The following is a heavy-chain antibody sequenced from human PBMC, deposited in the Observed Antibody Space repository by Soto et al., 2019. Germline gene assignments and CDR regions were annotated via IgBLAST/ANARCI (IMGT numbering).Heavy chain of an antibody. CDR3: TRDAYYDFWSGYYRGPYYFDY. V-gene: IGHV3-49*04. CDR2: IRSKAYGGTT. D-gene: IGHD3-3*01. Sequence: GGSLRLSCTASGFTFGDYAMSWVRQAPGKGLEWVGFIRSKAYGGTTEYAASVKGRFTISRDDSKSIAYLQMNSLKTEDTAVYYCTRDAYYDFWSGYYRGPYYFDYWGQGTLVTVYS. CDR1: GFTFGDYA. J-gene: IGHJ4*02.